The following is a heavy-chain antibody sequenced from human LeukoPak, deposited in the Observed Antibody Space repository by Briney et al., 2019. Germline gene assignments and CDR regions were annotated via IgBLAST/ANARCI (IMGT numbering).Heavy chain of an antibody. J-gene: IGHJ4*02. CDR1: GFTFSSYS. V-gene: IGHV3-21*01. CDR3: ARAPFPFGESDLYDY. D-gene: IGHD3-10*01. CDR2: ISSSSSYI. Sequence: GGSLRLSCAASGFTFSSYSMNWVRQAPGKGLEWVPSISSSSSYIYYADSVKGRFTISRDNAKNSLYLQMNSLRAEDTAMYYCARAPFPFGESDLYDYWGQGTLVTVSS.